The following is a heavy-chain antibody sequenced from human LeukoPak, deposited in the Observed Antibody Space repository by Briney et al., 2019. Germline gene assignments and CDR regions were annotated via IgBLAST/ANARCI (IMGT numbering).Heavy chain of an antibody. V-gene: IGHV4-31*03. J-gene: IGHJ2*01. CDR2: IYYSGST. CDR3: ARALSNYRRSYWYFDL. Sequence: SQTLSLTCTVSGGSISSGGYYWSWTRQHPGKGLEWIGYIYYSGSTYYNPSLKSRVTISVDTSKNQFSLKLSSVTAADTAVYYCARALSNYRRSYWYFDLWGRGTLVTVSS. CDR1: GGSISSGGYY. D-gene: IGHD4-11*01.